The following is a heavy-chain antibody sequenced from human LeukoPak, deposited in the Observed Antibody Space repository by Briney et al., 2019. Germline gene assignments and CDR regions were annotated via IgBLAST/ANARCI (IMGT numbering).Heavy chain of an antibody. CDR1: GYTFTSYG. CDR3: AREGITMVRGVIWDYYMDV. D-gene: IGHD3-10*01. V-gene: IGHV1-18*01. J-gene: IGHJ6*03. CDR2: ISAYNGNT. Sequence: ASVKVSCKASGYTFTSYGISWVRQAPGQGLEWMGWISAYNGNTNYAQKLQGRVTMTTDTSTSTAYMELRSLRSDDTAVYYCAREGITMVRGVIWDYYMDVWGKGTTVTISS.